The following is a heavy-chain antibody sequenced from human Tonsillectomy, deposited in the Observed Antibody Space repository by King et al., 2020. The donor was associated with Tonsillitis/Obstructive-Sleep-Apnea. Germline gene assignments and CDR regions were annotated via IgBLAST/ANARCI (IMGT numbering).Heavy chain of an antibody. CDR2: INPSDGIT. J-gene: IGHJ4*02. Sequence: VQLVQSGAEVKKPGASVKVSCKPSGYTFTRNYVHWVRQAPGQGLEWMGIINPSDGITTYAQKFQGRGTMTTDTSTSTVSMELSSLRVEDTAVYYCVRDDKDGRHLDYWGQGSLVSVSS. D-gene: IGHD2-15*01. CDR3: VRDDKDGRHLDY. V-gene: IGHV1-46*01. CDR1: GYTFTRNY.